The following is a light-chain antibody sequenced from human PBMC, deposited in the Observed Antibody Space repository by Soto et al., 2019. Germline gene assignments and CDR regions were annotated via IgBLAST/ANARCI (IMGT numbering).Light chain of an antibody. CDR2: EVN. CDR1: SSDVGAYNY. J-gene: IGLJ2*01. CDR3: TSXXXXXXXXV. V-gene: IGLV2-8*01. Sequence: QSVLTQPPSASGSPGQSVTISCTGASSDVGAYNYVSWYQQHPGKAPKLVIYEVNKRPSGVPDRFSGSKSGTTASLIVSGLQAEDEADYYCTSXXXXXXXXVFGGXT.